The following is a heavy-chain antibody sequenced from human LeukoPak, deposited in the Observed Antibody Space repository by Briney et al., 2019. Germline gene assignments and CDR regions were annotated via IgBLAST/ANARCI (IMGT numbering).Heavy chain of an antibody. Sequence: GGSLRLSCAASGFTVSSNHMTWVRQAPGKGLEWVSEIYTGGLTFYADSVKGRFSISRDNSKNTLYLQMSSLRTEDTAVYYCVRDGGYTGGWTYGAGDYWGQGTLVTVSS. V-gene: IGHV3-53*05. D-gene: IGHD2-8*02. CDR1: GFTVSSNH. CDR3: VRDGGYTGGWTYGAGDY. CDR2: IYTGGLT. J-gene: IGHJ4*01.